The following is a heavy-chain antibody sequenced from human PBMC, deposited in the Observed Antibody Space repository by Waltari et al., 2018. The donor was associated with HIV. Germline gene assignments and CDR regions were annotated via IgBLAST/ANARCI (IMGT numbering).Heavy chain of an antibody. D-gene: IGHD6-19*01. J-gene: IGHJ4*02. CDR1: GFTFSSYG. V-gene: IGHV3-33*01. Sequence: QVQLVESGGGVVQYGRSLRLSCVASGFTFSSYGIHWVRQAPGKGLEWVAVIWYDGSNKYYADSVKGRFSISRDNSKNTVYLQMNSLRVEDTAEYYCARDSITVSGTFDYWGQGTLVTVSS. CDR3: ARDSITVSGTFDY. CDR2: IWYDGSNK.